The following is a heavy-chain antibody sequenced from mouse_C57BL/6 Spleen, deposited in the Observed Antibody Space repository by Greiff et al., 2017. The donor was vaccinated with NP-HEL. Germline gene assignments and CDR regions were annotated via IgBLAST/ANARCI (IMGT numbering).Heavy chain of an antibody. CDR3: ARDGNLFDY. J-gene: IGHJ2*01. CDR2: INPSSGYT. Sequence: QVQLKESGAELARPGASVKMSCKASGYTFTSYTMHWVKQRPGQGLEWIGYINPSSGYTKYNQKFKDKATLTADKSSSTAYMQLSSLTSEDSAVYYCARDGNLFDYWGQGTTLTVSS. CDR1: GYTFTSYT. V-gene: IGHV1-4*01. D-gene: IGHD2-1*01.